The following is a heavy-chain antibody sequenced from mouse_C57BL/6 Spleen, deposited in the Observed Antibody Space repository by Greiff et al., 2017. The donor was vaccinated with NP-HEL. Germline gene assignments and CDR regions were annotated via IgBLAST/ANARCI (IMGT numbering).Heavy chain of an antibody. CDR2: FHPYNDDT. Sequence: VQLVESGAELVKPGASVKMSCKASGYTFTTYPIEWMKQNHGKSLEWIGNFHPYNDDTKYNEKFKGKATLTVEKSSSTVYLELSRLTSDDSAVYYCARSVVANGYFDGWGTGTTVTVSS. V-gene: IGHV1-47*01. CDR3: ARSVVANGYFDG. D-gene: IGHD1-1*01. CDR1: GYTFTTYP. J-gene: IGHJ1*03.